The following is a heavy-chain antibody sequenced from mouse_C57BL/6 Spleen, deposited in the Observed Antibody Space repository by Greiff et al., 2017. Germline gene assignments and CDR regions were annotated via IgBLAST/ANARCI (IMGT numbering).Heavy chain of an antibody. D-gene: IGHD4-1*01. V-gene: IGHV1-69*01. CDR1: GYTFTSYW. J-gene: IGHJ2*01. CDR2: IDPSDSYT. CDR3: ARDWDRSFDY. Sequence: QVQLQQSGAELVMPGASVKLSCKASGYTFTSYWMHWVKQRPGQGLEWIGEIDPSDSYTNYNQKFKGKSTLTVDKSSSTAYMQLSSLTSEDSAVYYCARDWDRSFDYWGQGTTLTVSS.